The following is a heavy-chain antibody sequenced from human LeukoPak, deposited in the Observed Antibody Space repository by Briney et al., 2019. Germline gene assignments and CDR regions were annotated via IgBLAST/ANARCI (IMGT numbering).Heavy chain of an antibody. V-gene: IGHV3-7*01. CDR2: INQDGSQR. CDR1: GFPFSSSW. J-gene: IGHJ4*02. D-gene: IGHD6-19*01. CDR3: ARDGSGWSNY. Sequence: GGSLRLSCAASGFPFSSSWMSWLRQAPGTGLEWVANINQDGSQRYSVDSVKGRFTVSRDNAKNSLYLQMDSLRVEDTAVYYCARDGSGWSNYWGQGTLVTVSS.